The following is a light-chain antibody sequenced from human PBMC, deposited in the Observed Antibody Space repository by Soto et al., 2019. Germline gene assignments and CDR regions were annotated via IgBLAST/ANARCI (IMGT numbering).Light chain of an antibody. V-gene: IGKV3-20*01. CDR2: DAS. CDR1: QSISSNY. CDR3: QQYGDSPT. J-gene: IGKJ1*01. Sequence: EIVLTQSPGTLSLSPGERATLSCRASQSISSNYVAWYQQKPGQAPRLLIYDASSRATGIPNRFSGSGSGTGFTLTISRLEPEDFAVFYCQQYGDSPTFGQGTKVDIK.